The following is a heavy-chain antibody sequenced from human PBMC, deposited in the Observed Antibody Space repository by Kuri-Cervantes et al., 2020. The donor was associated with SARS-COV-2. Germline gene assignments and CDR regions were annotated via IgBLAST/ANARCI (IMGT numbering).Heavy chain of an antibody. CDR1: GFNFDNYA. D-gene: IGHD3-22*01. J-gene: IGHJ4*02. CDR3: ARDADDNYPPDDFDY. CDR2: VSDDGATT. V-gene: IGHV3-23*01. Sequence: GESLKISCAASGFNFDNYAMYWVRQAPGKGLEWVSGVSDDGATTYHADSLKGRFTISRDNFRNTVFLEMNSLRVDDTAVYYCARDADDNYPPDDFDYWGQGTLVTVSS.